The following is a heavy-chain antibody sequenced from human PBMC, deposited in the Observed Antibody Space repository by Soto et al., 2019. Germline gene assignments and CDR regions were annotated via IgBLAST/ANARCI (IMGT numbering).Heavy chain of an antibody. V-gene: IGHV4-4*02. J-gene: IGHJ4*02. D-gene: IGHD3-3*01. CDR1: SGSISSSNW. Sequence: PSETLSLTCAVSSGSISSSNWWSWVRQPPGKGLEWIGEIYHSGSTNYNPSLKSRVTISVDTSKNQFSLKLSSVTAADTAVYYCARGVTIFGEDYFDYWGQGTLVTVSS. CDR3: ARGVTIFGEDYFDY. CDR2: IYHSGST.